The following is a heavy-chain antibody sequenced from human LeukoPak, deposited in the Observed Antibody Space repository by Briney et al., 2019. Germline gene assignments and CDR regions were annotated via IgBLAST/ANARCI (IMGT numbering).Heavy chain of an antibody. J-gene: IGHJ6*03. Sequence: SGGSLRLSCAASGFTFSSYSMNWVRQAPGKGLEWVANIKQDGSEKYYVDSVKGRFTISGDNAKNSLYLQMNSQRAEDTAVYYCARMYSSSSLVYYYYYMDVWGKGTTVTVSS. D-gene: IGHD6-6*01. CDR3: ARMYSSSSLVYYYYYMDV. CDR1: GFTFSSYS. V-gene: IGHV3-7*01. CDR2: IKQDGSEK.